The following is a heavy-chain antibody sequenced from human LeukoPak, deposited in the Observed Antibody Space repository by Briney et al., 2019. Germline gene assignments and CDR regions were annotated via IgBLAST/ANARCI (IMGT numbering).Heavy chain of an antibody. CDR2: IYTSGST. CDR1: GGSISSYY. Sequence: SETLSLTCTVSGGSISSYYWSWIRQPAGKGLEWIGRIYTSGSTNYNPSLNSRVTMSVDTSKNHFSLKLSSVTAADTAVYYCARDNAPYCSSTSCYSASFDPWGQGTLVTVSS. D-gene: IGHD2-2*01. J-gene: IGHJ5*02. V-gene: IGHV4-4*07. CDR3: ARDNAPYCSSTSCYSASFDP.